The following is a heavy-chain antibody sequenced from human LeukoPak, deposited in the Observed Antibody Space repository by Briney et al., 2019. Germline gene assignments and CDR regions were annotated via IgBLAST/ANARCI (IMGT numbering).Heavy chain of an antibody. D-gene: IGHD1-14*01. CDR2: IYSGGST. CDR3: ARDAGITGTTDLDY. Sequence: GGSLRLSCAASGFTISSNYMSWVRQAPEKGLEWVSVIYSGGSTYYADSVKGRFTISRDNAKNSLYLQMNSLRAEDTAVYYCARDAGITGTTDLDYWGHGTLVTVSS. J-gene: IGHJ4*01. V-gene: IGHV3-66*01. CDR1: GFTISSNY.